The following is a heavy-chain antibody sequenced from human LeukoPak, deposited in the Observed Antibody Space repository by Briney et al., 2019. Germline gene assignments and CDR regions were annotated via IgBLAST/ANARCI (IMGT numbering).Heavy chain of an antibody. Sequence: PSETLSLTCTVSGGSISSYYWSWIRQPPGKGLEWIGYIYYSGSTNYNPSLKSRDTISVDTSKNQFSLKLSSVTAADTAVYYCARASSGLAPRNYYYYYGMDVWGQGTTVTVSS. CDR3: ARASSGLAPRNYYYYYGMDV. D-gene: IGHD6-19*01. J-gene: IGHJ6*02. CDR2: IYYSGST. CDR1: GGSISSYY. V-gene: IGHV4-59*01.